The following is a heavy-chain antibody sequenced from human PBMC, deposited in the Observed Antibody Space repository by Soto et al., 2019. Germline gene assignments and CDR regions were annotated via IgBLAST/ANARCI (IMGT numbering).Heavy chain of an antibody. D-gene: IGHD1-1*01. V-gene: IGHV4-59*01. CDR1: GGSISSYY. J-gene: IGHJ3*02. CDR3: SRPTRDVYNDAFDI. Sequence: SETLSLTCTVSGGSISSYYWSWIRQPPGKGLEWIGYIYYSGSTNYNPSLKSRVPISVETSKIQFSLKLSSVTAADPAVYYCSRPTRDVYNDAFDIWGQGTMVTVSS. CDR2: IYYSGST.